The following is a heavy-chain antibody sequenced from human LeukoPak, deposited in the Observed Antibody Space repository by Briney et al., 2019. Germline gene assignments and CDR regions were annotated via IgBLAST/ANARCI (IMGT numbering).Heavy chain of an antibody. Sequence: GGSLRLSCAASGFTFSSYAMSWVRQAPGKGLEGVAAISGSGGSTYYADSVKGRFTISRDNSKNTLYLQMNSLRAEDTAVYYCAKGIRVLRYFDWLLSEDNYWGQGTLVTVSS. D-gene: IGHD3-9*01. CDR1: GFTFSSYA. CDR2: ISGSGGST. V-gene: IGHV3-23*01. CDR3: AKGIRVLRYFDWLLSEDNY. J-gene: IGHJ4*02.